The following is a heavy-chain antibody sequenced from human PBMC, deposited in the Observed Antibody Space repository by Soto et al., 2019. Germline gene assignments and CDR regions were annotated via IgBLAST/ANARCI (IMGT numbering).Heavy chain of an antibody. D-gene: IGHD3-10*01. V-gene: IGHV4-34*01. J-gene: IGHJ5*02. CDR2: INHSGST. CDR3: AIGYYYGSGSSTRFDP. CDR1: GVSFSGYY. Sequence: PSETLSLTCAVYGVSFSGYYWSWIRQPPGKGLEWIGEINHSGSTNYNPFLKSRVTISVDTSKNQFSLKLSSVTAADTAVYYCAIGYYYGSGSSTRFDPWGQGTLVTVSS.